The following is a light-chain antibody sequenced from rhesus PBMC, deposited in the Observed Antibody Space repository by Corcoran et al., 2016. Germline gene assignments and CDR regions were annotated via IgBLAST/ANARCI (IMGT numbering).Light chain of an antibody. CDR3: IQGYSTPYI. CDR1: QDIRDY. CDR2: GAS. Sequence: DIQMTQSPSSLSASVGDRVTITCRASQDIRDYLNWYQQKPGKAPRRLIYGASSLASGVPSRFRGSGSGTDFTLTISSLQPEDFVVYYCIQGYSTPYIFGQGTKVDIK. J-gene: IGKJ2*01. V-gene: IGKV1-36*02.